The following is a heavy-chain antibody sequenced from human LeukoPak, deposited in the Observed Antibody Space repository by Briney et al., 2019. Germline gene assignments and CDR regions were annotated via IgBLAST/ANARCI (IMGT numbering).Heavy chain of an antibody. J-gene: IGHJ4*02. CDR3: ARSLIAVAGTLNN. Sequence: GGSLRLSCAASGFTFSDYYMSWIRQAPGKGLEWISYISSSTMTIYYADSVKGRFTIPRDNAKNSLYLQMNSLRAEDTAVYYCARSLIAVAGTLNNWGQGTLVTVSS. D-gene: IGHD6-19*01. CDR2: ISSSTMTI. CDR1: GFTFSDYY. V-gene: IGHV3-11*04.